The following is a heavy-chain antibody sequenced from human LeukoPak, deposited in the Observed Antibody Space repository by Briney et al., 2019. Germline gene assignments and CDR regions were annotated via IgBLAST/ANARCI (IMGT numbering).Heavy chain of an antibody. CDR3: ARGGYDILTGEESSFDY. CDR1: GGSISSYY. D-gene: IGHD3-9*01. Sequence: TSETLSLTCTVSGGSISSYYWSWIRQPAGKGLEWIGRIYTSGSTNYNPSLKSRVTMSVDTSKNQFSLKLSSVTAADTAVYYCARGGYDILTGEESSFDYWGQGTLVTVSS. CDR2: IYTSGST. J-gene: IGHJ4*02. V-gene: IGHV4-4*07.